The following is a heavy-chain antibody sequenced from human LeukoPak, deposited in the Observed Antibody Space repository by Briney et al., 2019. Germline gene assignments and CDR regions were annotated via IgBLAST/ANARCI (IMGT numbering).Heavy chain of an antibody. Sequence: GGSLRLSCAASGFTFSNYDMHWVRQAAGKGLEWVSAIGTAGDTYYPGSVKGRFTISRENAKNSLYLQMNSLSAGDTAVYYCASSPTYSSSWYAIDNWGQGTLVTVSS. CDR2: IGTAGDT. D-gene: IGHD6-13*01. J-gene: IGHJ4*02. CDR3: ASSPTYSSSWYAIDN. V-gene: IGHV3-13*01. CDR1: GFTFSNYD.